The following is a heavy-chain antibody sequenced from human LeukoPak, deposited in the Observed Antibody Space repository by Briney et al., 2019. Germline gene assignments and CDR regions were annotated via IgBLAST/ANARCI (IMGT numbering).Heavy chain of an antibody. CDR1: GGSISSYY. CDR3: ARDKGGGDY. Sequence: SETLSLTCTVSGGSISSYYWSWIRQPPGKGLEWIWYIYYSGSTYYNPSLKSRVTISVDTSKNQFSLKLSSVTAADTAVYYCARDKGGGDYWGQGTLVTVSS. D-gene: IGHD3-16*01. V-gene: IGHV4-30-4*08. CDR2: IYYSGST. J-gene: IGHJ4*02.